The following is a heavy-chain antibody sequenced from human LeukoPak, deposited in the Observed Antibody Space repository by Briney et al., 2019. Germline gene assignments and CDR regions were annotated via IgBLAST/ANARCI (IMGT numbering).Heavy chain of an antibody. CDR2: IYYSGST. J-gene: IGHJ3*02. D-gene: IGHD1-26*01. CDR3: ARGGGGADAFDI. CDR1: GGSFSGYY. V-gene: IGHV4-59*01. Sequence: SETLSLTCAVYGGSFSGYYWSWIRQPPGKGLEWIGYIYYSGSTNYNPSLKSRVTISVDTSKNQFSLKLSSVTAADTAVYYCARGGGGADAFDIWGQGTMVTVSS.